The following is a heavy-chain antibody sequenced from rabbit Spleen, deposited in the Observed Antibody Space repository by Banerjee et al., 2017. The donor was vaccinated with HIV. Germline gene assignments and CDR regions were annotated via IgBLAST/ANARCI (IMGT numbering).Heavy chain of an antibody. CDR1: GIDFSSNYW. J-gene: IGHJ4*01. CDR3: ARLTNSDAGL. Sequence: QSLEESGGDLVKPGASLTLTCKASGIDFSSNYWICWVRQAPGKGLEWIGCILTGGSGSTYYASWAKGRFTISKTSSITVTLQMTSLTVADTATYFCARLTNSDAGLWGPGTLVTVS. V-gene: IGHV1S40*01. D-gene: IGHD4-2*01. CDR2: ILTGGSGST.